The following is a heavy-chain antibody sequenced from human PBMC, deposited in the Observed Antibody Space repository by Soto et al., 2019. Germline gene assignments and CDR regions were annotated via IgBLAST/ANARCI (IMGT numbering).Heavy chain of an antibody. V-gene: IGHV1-69*10. CDR2: IIPILDTT. CDR1: GGTFSSYG. CDR3: VRSRGYSYSYMGGRCYYAMDF. D-gene: IGHD5-18*01. J-gene: IGHJ6*02. Sequence: SVKVSCKTSGGTFSSYGINLVRQGPGQGLEWMGGIIPILDTTNYAQKVQGRLTITADKSTSTAYMELSSLRSEDTAVYYCVRSRGYSYSYMGGRCYYAMDFWFQATTVTVSS.